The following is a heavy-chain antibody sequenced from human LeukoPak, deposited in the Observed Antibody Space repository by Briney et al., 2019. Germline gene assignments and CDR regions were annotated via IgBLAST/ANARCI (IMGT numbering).Heavy chain of an antibody. Sequence: SQTLSLTCTVSGGSVSSGGYYWSWIRQHPGKGLEWIGYIYYSGSTYYNPSLKSRVTISVDTSKNQFSLKLSSVTAADTAVYYCARGVAVAGIDYWGQGILVTVSS. CDR1: GGSVSSGGYY. CDR2: IYYSGST. CDR3: ARGVAVAGIDY. D-gene: IGHD6-19*01. V-gene: IGHV4-31*03. J-gene: IGHJ4*02.